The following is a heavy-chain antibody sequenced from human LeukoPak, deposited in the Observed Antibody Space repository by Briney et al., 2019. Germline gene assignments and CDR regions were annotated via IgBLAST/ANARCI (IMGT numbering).Heavy chain of an antibody. CDR2: IYYSGST. D-gene: IGHD3-22*01. CDR3: TRGSIAYYYMDV. CDR1: GGSISSYY. J-gene: IGHJ6*03. Sequence: SETLSLTCTVSGGSISSYYWSWIRQPPGKGLEWIGYIYYSGSTYYNPSLRSRVTISVDTSKNQFSLKLSSVTAADTAVYYCTRGSIAYYYMDVWGKGTTVTISS. V-gene: IGHV4-59*01.